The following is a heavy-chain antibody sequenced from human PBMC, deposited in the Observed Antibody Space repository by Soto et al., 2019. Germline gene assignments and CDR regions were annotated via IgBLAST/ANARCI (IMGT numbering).Heavy chain of an antibody. CDR2: IHYSGAT. CDR3: ARPAGPYGANGWFDA. Sequence: QLQLEESGPGLVKPSETLSLTCIVSGGSVSSSTYYWGWVRQPPGKGLEWIGSIHYSGATFYNPSLKSRVTISVDTSRNHFSLRLSSVTAADTAVYYCARPAGPYGANGWFDAWGQGTLVTVSS. J-gene: IGHJ5*02. D-gene: IGHD4-17*01. V-gene: IGHV4-39*02. CDR1: GGSVSSSTYY.